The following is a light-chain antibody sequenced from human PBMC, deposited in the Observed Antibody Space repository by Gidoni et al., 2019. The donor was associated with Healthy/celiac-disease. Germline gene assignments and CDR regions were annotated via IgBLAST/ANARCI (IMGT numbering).Light chain of an antibody. CDR3: QQRSNWSWT. V-gene: IGKV3-11*01. Sequence: EIVLTQSPATLSLSPGERATLSCRASQSVSSYLAWYHQKPGQAPRLLIYDASNRATGIPARFSGSGSGTDFTLTISSLEPEDFAVYYCQQRSNWSWTFGQXTKVEIK. CDR1: QSVSSY. J-gene: IGKJ1*01. CDR2: DAS.